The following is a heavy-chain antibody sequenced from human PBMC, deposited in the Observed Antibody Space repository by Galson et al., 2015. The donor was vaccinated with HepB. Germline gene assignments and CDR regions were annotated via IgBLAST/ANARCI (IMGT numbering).Heavy chain of an antibody. CDR2: IYHSGNT. D-gene: IGHD3-22*01. J-gene: IGHJ5*01. CDR3: VRVSGYSILGWFDS. CDR1: GGSISNYY. V-gene: IGHV4-38-2*02. Sequence: ETLSLTCTVSGGSISNYYWGWIRQPPGKGLEWIGSIYHSGNTYYNPSLKSRVTISVDTSKNQFSLKLSSVTAADTAVYYCVRVSGYSILGWFDSWGQGTLVTVSS.